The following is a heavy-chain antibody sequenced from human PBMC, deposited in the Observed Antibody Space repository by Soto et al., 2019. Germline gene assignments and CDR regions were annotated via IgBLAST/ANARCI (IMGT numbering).Heavy chain of an antibody. V-gene: IGHV4-59*01. CDR3: ARVAHYYDSSGYTGNWFDP. Sequence: PSETLSLTCTVSGGSISSYYWSWIRQPPGKGLEWIGYIYYSGSTNYNPSLKSRVTISVDTSKNQFSLKLSSVTAADTAVYYCARVAHYYDSSGYTGNWFDPWGQGTLVTVSS. CDR1: GGSISSYY. D-gene: IGHD3-22*01. CDR2: IYYSGST. J-gene: IGHJ5*02.